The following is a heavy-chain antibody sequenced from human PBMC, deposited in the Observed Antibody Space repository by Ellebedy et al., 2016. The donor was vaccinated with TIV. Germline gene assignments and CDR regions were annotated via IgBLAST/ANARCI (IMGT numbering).Heavy chain of an antibody. V-gene: IGHV3-7*04. CDR3: ARGAYSSGWYPDYFDF. D-gene: IGHD6-19*01. Sequence: PGGSLRLSCVASGFTFSNYWMSWVRQAPGKGLEWVANIKQDGSDQYCVDSVKGRFTMSRDNAKNSLYLQMNSLEAEDTAVYYCARGAYSSGWYPDYFDFWGQGTLVTVSS. J-gene: IGHJ4*02. CDR1: GFTFSNYW. CDR2: IKQDGSDQ.